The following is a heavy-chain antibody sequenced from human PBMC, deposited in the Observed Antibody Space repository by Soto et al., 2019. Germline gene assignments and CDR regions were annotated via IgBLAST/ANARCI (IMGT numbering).Heavy chain of an antibody. V-gene: IGHV1-3*01. J-gene: IGHJ3*02. D-gene: IGHD3-22*01. CDR2: INAGNGNT. CDR1: GYTFTSYA. Sequence: QVQLVQSGAEVKKPGASVKVSCKASGYTFTSYAMHWVRQAPGQRLEWMGWINAGNGNTKYAQKVQGRVTITRDTSASTAYMELSNLRTEDTAVYYCARDNYYDSSGYLNAFDIWGQGTMVTVSS. CDR3: ARDNYYDSSGYLNAFDI.